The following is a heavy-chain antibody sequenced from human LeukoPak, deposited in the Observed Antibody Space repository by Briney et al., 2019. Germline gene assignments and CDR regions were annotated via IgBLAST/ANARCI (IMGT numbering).Heavy chain of an antibody. CDR3: ARDRTGWLAPDY. CDR2: IYHSGST. CDR1: GYSISSGYY. J-gene: IGHJ4*02. D-gene: IGHD6-19*01. Sequence: PSETLSLTCTVSGYSISSGYYWGWIRQPPGKGLEWIGSIYHSGSTYYNPSLKSRVTISVDTSKNQFSLKLTSVTAADTAVYYCARDRTGWLAPDYWGQGILVTVSS. V-gene: IGHV4-38-2*02.